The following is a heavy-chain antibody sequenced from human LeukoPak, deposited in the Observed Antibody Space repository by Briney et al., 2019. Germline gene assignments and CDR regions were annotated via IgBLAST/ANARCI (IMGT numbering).Heavy chain of an antibody. CDR1: GFTFSSYV. V-gene: IGHV3-30*04. J-gene: IGHJ6*03. CDR2: ISYDGSNE. Sequence: GRSLRLSCAASGFTFSSYVMHWVRQAPGKGLEWVAIISYDGSNEYYADSVKGRFTISRDNSKNTLYLQMNSLRAADTAVYYCARVALQTGLWFGDPNYYYYMDVWGKGTTVTISS. CDR3: ARVALQTGLWFGDPNYYYYMDV. D-gene: IGHD3-10*01.